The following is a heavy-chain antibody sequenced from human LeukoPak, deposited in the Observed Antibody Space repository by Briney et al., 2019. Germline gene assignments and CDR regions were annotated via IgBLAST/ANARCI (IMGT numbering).Heavy chain of an antibody. CDR3: ARGSGGLYDFWSGYYFGSFDY. CDR1: GGSISSYY. V-gene: IGHV4-59*12. CDR2: IYYSGST. Sequence: SETLSLTCTVSGGSISSYYWSWIRQPPGKGLEWIGYIYYSGSTNYNPSLKSRVTISVDTSKNQFSLKLSSVTAADTAVYYCARGSGGLYDFWSGYYFGSFDYWGQGTLVTVSS. J-gene: IGHJ4*02. D-gene: IGHD3-3*01.